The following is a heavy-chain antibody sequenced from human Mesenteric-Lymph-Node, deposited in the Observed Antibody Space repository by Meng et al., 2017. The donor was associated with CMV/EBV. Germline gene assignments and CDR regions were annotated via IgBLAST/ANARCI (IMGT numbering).Heavy chain of an antibody. V-gene: IGHV6-1*01. CDR2: TYYRSQWYN. Sequence: SQTLSLTGAISGDRVSSNSATWNWIRQSPSRGLEWLGRTYYRSQWYNDYAVSVKSRITINPDTSKNHFSLLLNSVTPEDTAVYYCTRGKLSIDDGLDVWGQGTMGTVSS. CDR3: TRGKLSIDDGLDV. CDR1: GDRVSSNSAT. J-gene: IGHJ3*01. D-gene: IGHD6-6*01.